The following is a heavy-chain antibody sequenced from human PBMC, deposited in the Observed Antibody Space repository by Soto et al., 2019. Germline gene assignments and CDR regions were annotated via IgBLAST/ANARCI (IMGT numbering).Heavy chain of an antibody. J-gene: IGHJ4*02. CDR2: VSGSGSVT. D-gene: IGHD1-1*01. V-gene: IGHV3-23*01. CDR3: VPGSSGTRGEDS. Sequence: GGSLRLSCVASRITLINHAMTWVRQAPGKGLEWVSSVSGSGSVTYYADSVKGRFTISRDNSKNTLYLQLTNLRVEDTAVYYCVPGSSGTRGEDSWGPGALVTVSS. CDR1: RITLINHA.